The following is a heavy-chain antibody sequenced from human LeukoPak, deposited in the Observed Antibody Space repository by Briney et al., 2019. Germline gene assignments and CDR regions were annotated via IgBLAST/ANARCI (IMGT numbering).Heavy chain of an antibody. CDR3: ARDRPFTGDGAFDI. CDR1: GYTFTSYD. CDR2: MNPNSGNT. J-gene: IGHJ3*02. V-gene: IGHV1-8*03. D-gene: IGHD4-11*01. Sequence: GASVKVSCKASGYTFTSYDINWVRQATGQGLEWMGWMNPNSGNTGYAQKFQGRVTITRNTSISTAYMELSSLRSEDTAVYYCARDRPFTGDGAFDIWGQGTMVTVSS.